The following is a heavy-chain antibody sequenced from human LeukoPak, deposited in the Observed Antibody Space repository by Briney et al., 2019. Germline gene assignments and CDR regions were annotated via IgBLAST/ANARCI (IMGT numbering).Heavy chain of an antibody. CDR3: ATNLIGAGEYFQQ. Sequence: PGGSLRLSCAASGLRFSDYYVSWIRQAPGKGLQWVSYISSGGDIMHYGDSVKGRFTSSRDNAKNSGYLEMNSLGAEDTAVYYCATNLIGAGEYFQQWGQGTLVTVSS. CDR2: ISSGGDIM. J-gene: IGHJ1*01. V-gene: IGHV3-11*01. CDR1: GLRFSDYY. D-gene: IGHD2/OR15-2a*01.